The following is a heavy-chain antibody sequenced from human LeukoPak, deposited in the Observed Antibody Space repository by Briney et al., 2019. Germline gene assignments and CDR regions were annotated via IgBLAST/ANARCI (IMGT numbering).Heavy chain of an antibody. J-gene: IGHJ4*02. D-gene: IGHD6-19*01. Sequence: SVKVSCKASGGTFSSYAISWVRQAPGQGLEWMGGIIPIFGTANYAQKFQGRVTITADESTSTAYMELSSLRSEDTVVYYCAGAHGIAVAGNFDYWGQGTLVTVSS. CDR3: AGAHGIAVAGNFDY. CDR1: GGTFSSYA. CDR2: IIPIFGTA. V-gene: IGHV1-69*13.